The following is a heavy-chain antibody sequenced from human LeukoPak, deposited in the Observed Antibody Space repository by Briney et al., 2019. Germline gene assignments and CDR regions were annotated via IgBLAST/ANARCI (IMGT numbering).Heavy chain of an antibody. J-gene: IGHJ4*02. Sequence: GSLRLSCAASGFTVSSNYMSWVRQAPGKGLEWVSVIYSGGSTYYADSVKGRFTISRDNSKNTLYLQMNSLRAEDTAVYYCATERMTGSSYYFDYWGQGTLVTVSS. D-gene: IGHD1-1*01. CDR2: IYSGGST. CDR3: ATERMTGSSYYFDY. V-gene: IGHV3-53*01. CDR1: GFTVSSNY.